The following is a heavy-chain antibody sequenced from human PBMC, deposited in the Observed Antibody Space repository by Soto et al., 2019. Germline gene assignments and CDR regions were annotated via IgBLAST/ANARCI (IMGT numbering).Heavy chain of an antibody. Sequence: QVQLQESGPGLVKPSQTLSLTCSVSGGSISSGDYYWNWIRQHPGKGLEWIGYIYSSGTTYYNLSLKSRVTISVDTSKNQFSLKLSSVTAADTAVYYCATSITVFGTEAWFDPWGQGTLVTVSS. CDR2: IYSSGTT. V-gene: IGHV4-31*03. D-gene: IGHD3-3*01. CDR3: ATSITVFGTEAWFDP. CDR1: GGSISSGDYY. J-gene: IGHJ5*02.